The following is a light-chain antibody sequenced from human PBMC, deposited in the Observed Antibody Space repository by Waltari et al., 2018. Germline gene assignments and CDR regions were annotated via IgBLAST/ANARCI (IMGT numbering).Light chain of an antibody. CDR2: RNE. CDR1: SSNLGNNV. CDR3: ASWDDSLNGHWV. J-gene: IGLJ3*02. V-gene: IGLV1-44*01. Sequence: QSVLTQPPSASGTPGQRVTISCSGTSSNLGNNVVNWYQQVPGTAPKLLIYRNELRPSGVPDRFSASKSGTSASLASRGLQSEDEAEYYCASWDDSLNGHWVFGGGTKVTVL.